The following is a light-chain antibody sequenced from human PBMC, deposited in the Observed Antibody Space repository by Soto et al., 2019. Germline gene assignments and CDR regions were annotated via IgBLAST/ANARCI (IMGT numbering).Light chain of an antibody. CDR1: QSVSSY. CDR3: QQRTNWPRSFT. Sequence: EIVLTQSPATLSLSPGERATLSCRASQSVSSYLAWYQQKPGQAPRLLIYDTSKRATGIPARFSGSGPGTDFTLTISSREPEDFAVYYCQQRTNWPRSFTFGPGTKVDL. J-gene: IGKJ3*01. CDR2: DTS. V-gene: IGKV3-11*01.